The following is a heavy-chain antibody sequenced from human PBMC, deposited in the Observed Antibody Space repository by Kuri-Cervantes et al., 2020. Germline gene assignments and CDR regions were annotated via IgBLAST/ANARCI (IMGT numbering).Heavy chain of an antibody. CDR1: GYTFTSYG. CDR3: ARGNLGGYMANWFDP. V-gene: IGHV1-8*02. Sequence: ASVKVSCKPSGYTFTSYGISWVRQAPGQGLEWMGWMNPNSGNTGYAQKFQGRVTMTRNTSISTAYMELSSLRSEDTAVYYCARGNLGGYMANWFDPWGQGTLVTVSS. D-gene: IGHD6-13*01. J-gene: IGHJ5*02. CDR2: MNPNSGNT.